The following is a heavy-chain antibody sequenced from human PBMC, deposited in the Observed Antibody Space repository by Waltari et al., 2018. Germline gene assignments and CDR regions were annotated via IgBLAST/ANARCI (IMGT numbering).Heavy chain of an antibody. Sequence: QVQLQESGPGLVKPSQTLSLTCTVSGGSISSGSYYWSWIRQPAGKGLEWIGRIYTSVSTNYNPSLKSRVTISVDTSKNQFSLKLSSVTAADTAVYYCARDDPDSSGWYPLFDYWGQGTLVTVSS. CDR2: IYTSVST. D-gene: IGHD6-19*01. V-gene: IGHV4-61*02. CDR3: ARDDPDSSGWYPLFDY. J-gene: IGHJ4*02. CDR1: GGSISSGSYY.